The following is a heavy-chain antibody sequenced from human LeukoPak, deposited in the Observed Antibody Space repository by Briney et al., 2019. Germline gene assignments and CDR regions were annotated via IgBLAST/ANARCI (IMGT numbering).Heavy chain of an antibody. CDR2: IIPIFGTA. Sequence: GASVKVSCKASGGTFSSYAISWVRQAPGQGLEWMGGIIPIFGTANYAQKFQGRVTITADESTSTAYMELSSLRSEDTAVYYCATEQWLVLGYHWGQGTLVTVSS. V-gene: IGHV1-69*13. J-gene: IGHJ5*02. CDR1: GGTFSSYA. CDR3: ATEQWLVLGYH. D-gene: IGHD6-19*01.